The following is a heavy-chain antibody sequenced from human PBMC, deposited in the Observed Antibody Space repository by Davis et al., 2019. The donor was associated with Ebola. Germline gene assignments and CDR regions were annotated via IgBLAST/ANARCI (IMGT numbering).Heavy chain of an antibody. D-gene: IGHD5-18*01. Sequence: PGGSLRLSCVASGFTFSNYDMHWVRQPTGKGLEWVSTIGTEGDTDYPATVKGRFTISRDNAKSSLFLDMNSLRVEDTAVYYCALVDTAMAWGRGTLVTVS. CDR1: GFTFSNYD. V-gene: IGHV3-13*01. J-gene: IGHJ4*02. CDR2: IGTEGDT. CDR3: ALVDTAMA.